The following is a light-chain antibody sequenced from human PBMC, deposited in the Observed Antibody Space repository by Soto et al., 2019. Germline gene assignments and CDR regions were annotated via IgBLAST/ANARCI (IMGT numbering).Light chain of an antibody. V-gene: IGKV3-15*01. CDR3: QQYYNSFHHT. J-gene: IGKJ2*01. CDR1: QSVVSN. CDR2: AAS. Sequence: EIVMTQSPATLSVSLGESATLSCRASQSVVSNLAWYKQTRGQAPRLLIYAASKRATGIPARFSGSGSGTDFMLTITSLKSEDFGVYYCQQYYNSFHHTFGQGTKPEIK.